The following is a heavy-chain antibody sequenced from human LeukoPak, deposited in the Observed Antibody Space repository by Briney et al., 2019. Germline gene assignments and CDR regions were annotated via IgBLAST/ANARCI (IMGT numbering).Heavy chain of an antibody. D-gene: IGHD4-17*01. Sequence: SETLSLTCTVSGDSISGYFWSWIRQTPGKGLEWIGYVHYSGATNYNPSLKSRVTISVDTSKNQFSLKLSSVTAADTAVYYCARGLYGDPDAFDIWGQGTMVTVSS. V-gene: IGHV4-59*12. CDR3: ARGLYGDPDAFDI. CDR2: VHYSGAT. J-gene: IGHJ3*02. CDR1: GDSISGYF.